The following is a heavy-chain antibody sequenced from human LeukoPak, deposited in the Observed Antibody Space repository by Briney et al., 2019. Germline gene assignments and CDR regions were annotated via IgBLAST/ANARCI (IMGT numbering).Heavy chain of an antibody. CDR3: ANLARPPDY. V-gene: IGHV3-30*02. CDR2: IRYDGSNE. CDR1: GFTFSNYG. J-gene: IGHJ4*02. Sequence: GGSLRLSCVASGFTFSNYGMHWVRQAPGKGLEWVAFIRYDGSNEYVDSVKGRFTISRDNSKNTLYLQMNSLKPEDTAVYYCANLARPPDYWGQGALVTVSS. D-gene: IGHD6-6*01.